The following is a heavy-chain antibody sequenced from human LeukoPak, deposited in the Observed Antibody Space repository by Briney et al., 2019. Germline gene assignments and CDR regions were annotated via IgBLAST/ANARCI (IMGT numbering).Heavy chain of an antibody. D-gene: IGHD5-12*01. CDR2: IIPILGIA. Sequence: SVKVSCKASGGTFSSYAISWVRRAPGQGLEWMGRIIPILGIANYAQKFQGRVTITADKSTSTAYMELSSLRSEDTAVYYCARDGADSGYDHEYYYYYGMDVWGQGTTVTVSS. CDR3: ARDGADSGYDHEYYYYYGMDV. V-gene: IGHV1-69*04. J-gene: IGHJ6*02. CDR1: GGTFSSYA.